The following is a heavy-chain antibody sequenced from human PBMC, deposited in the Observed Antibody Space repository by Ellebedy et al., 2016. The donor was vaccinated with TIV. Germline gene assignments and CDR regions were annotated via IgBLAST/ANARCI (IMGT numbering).Heavy chain of an antibody. D-gene: IGHD1-1*01. J-gene: IGHJ5*02. CDR1: GGTFSSYA. V-gene: IGHV1-69*13. Sequence: SVKVSCXASGGTFSSYAISWVRQAPGQGLEWMGGIIPIFGTANYAQKFQGRVTITADESTSTAYMELSSLRSEDTAVYYCVRETQRYPENCFDPWGQGTLVTVSS. CDR3: VRETQRYPENCFDP. CDR2: IIPIFGTA.